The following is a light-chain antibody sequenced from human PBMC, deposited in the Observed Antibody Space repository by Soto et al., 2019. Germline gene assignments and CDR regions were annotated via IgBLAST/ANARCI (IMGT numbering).Light chain of an antibody. CDR2: SNN. CDR3: QSYDSSLSGSSV. Sequence: QSVLTQPPSASGTPGQRVTISCSGSSSNIGSNYVYWYQQLPGTAPKLLIYSNNQRPSGVPDRFSGSKSGTSASLAISGRRSEDEADYYCQSYDSSLSGSSVFGTGTKSPS. J-gene: IGLJ1*01. CDR1: SSNIGSNY. V-gene: IGLV1-47*02.